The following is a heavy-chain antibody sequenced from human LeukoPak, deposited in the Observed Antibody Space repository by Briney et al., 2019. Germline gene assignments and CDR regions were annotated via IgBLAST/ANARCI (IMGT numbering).Heavy chain of an antibody. V-gene: IGHV1-2*02. D-gene: IGHD6-25*01. J-gene: IGHJ4*02. CDR1: GYTFTSYG. CDR2: INPNSGGT. Sequence: ASVKVSCKASGYTFTSYGISWVRRAPGQGLEWMGCINPNSGGTNYAQRFQGRVTMTRDTSINTAYMEPSRLTSDDTAVYYCARDSSAANWGQGTLVTVSS. CDR3: ARDSSAAN.